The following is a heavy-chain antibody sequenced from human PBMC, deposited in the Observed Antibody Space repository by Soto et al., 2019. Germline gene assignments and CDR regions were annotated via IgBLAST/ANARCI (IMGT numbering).Heavy chain of an antibody. V-gene: IGHV1-2*04. D-gene: IGHD3-22*01. Sequence: GASVKVSCKASGYTFTGYYMHWVRQAPGQGLELMGWINPNSGGTNYAQKFQGWVTMTRDTSISTAYMELSRLRSDDTAVYYCARGAYYYDSSGYLDYWGQGTLVTVSS. CDR2: INPNSGGT. J-gene: IGHJ4*02. CDR1: GYTFTGYY. CDR3: ARGAYYYDSSGYLDY.